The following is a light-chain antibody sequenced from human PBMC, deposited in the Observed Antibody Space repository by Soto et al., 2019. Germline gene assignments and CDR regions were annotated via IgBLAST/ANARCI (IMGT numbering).Light chain of an antibody. V-gene: IGLV2-14*01. CDR3: SSYTRSTTLV. Sequence: QSALTQPASVSGSPGQSITISCTGTSSDLDGYNYVSWYQYHPGKAPKLMIYEVSNRPSGISYRFSGSKSGNMASLTISGLQAEDEADYYCSSYTRSTTLVFGTGTKLTVL. CDR2: EVS. J-gene: IGLJ1*01. CDR1: SSDLDGYNY.